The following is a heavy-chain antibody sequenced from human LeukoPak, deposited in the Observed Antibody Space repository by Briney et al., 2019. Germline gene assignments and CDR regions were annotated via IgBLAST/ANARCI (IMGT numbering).Heavy chain of an antibody. CDR3: ARDPPLEMATTQTIDC. J-gene: IGHJ4*02. Sequence: GASVKVSCKASGGTFSSYAISWVRQAPGQGLEWMGRIIPILGIANYAQKFQGRVTITADKSTSTAYMELSSLRSEDTAVYYCARDPPLEMATTQTIDCWGQGTLVTVSS. CDR1: GGTFSSYA. D-gene: IGHD5-24*01. CDR2: IIPILGIA. V-gene: IGHV1-69*04.